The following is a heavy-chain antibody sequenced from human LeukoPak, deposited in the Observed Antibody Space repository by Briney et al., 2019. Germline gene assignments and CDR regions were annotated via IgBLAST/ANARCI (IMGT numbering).Heavy chain of an antibody. J-gene: IGHJ4*02. V-gene: IGHV3-23*01. CDR2: ISPGGGPT. Sequence: GGTLRLSCAGSGFPFSSHGMNWVRQAPGKGLEWVSGISPGGGPTYYADSVKGRFTISRDDSKNTLYLQVKNLRAEDTAVYYCAKDGAWLRFDDWGQGILVTVSS. CDR3: AKDGAWLRFDD. CDR1: GFPFSSHG. D-gene: IGHD5-12*01.